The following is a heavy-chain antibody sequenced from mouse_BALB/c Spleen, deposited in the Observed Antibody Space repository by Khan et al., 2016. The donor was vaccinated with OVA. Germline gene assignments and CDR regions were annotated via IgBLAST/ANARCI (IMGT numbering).Heavy chain of an antibody. V-gene: IGHV1-4*01. Sequence: QVQLKQSGAELARPGASVKMSYKASGYTFTSYTIHWIKERPGPGLEWIGYINPSNGYTNYNQTFQEKAPLPTDKSSTTAYLQRSSLTSDDSACDDGVRDGAYHRNDGWFAYWGQGTLVTVSA. D-gene: IGHD2-14*01. CDR1: GYTFTSYT. J-gene: IGHJ3*01. CDR3: VRDGAYHRNDGWFAY. CDR2: INPSNGYT.